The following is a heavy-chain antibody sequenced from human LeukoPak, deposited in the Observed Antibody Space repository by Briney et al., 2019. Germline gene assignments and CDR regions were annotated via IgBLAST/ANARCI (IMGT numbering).Heavy chain of an antibody. CDR2: ISRSSSPI. CDR1: GFTFSNYG. CDR3: AREAYCGGDCYSPYYFDY. V-gene: IGHV3-48*04. J-gene: IGHJ4*02. Sequence: GGSLRLSCEGSGFTFSNYGIHWVRQAPGKGLEWVSYISRSSSPIYYTDSVKGRFTISRDNAKNSLYLQMNSLRAEDTAVYYCAREAYCGGDCYSPYYFDYWGQGTLVTVSS. D-gene: IGHD2-21*02.